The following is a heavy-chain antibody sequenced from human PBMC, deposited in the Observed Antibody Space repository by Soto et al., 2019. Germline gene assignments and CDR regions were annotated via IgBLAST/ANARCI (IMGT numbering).Heavy chain of an antibody. V-gene: IGHV4-4*02. CDR2: VYHNENT. Sequence: SETLSLTCAVSGDFISSSVWWTWVRQPPGKGLEWIGEVYHNENTNYNPSLKSRVTISVDTSKNQFSLNLSSVTAADTAVYYCARARGGYYDYWGQGTLVTVSS. CDR1: GDFISSSVW. CDR3: ARARGGYYDY. D-gene: IGHD3-22*01. J-gene: IGHJ4*02.